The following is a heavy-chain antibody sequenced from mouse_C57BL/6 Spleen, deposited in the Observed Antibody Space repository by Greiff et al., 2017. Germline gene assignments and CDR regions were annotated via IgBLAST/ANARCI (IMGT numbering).Heavy chain of an antibody. D-gene: IGHD1-1*01. CDR1: GFTFSDYY. CDR2: INYDGSST. Sequence: DVMLVESEGGLVQPGSSMKLSCTASGFTFSDYYMAWVRQVPEKGLEWVANINYDGSSTYYLDSLKSRFIISRDNAKNILYLQMSSLKSEDTATYYCARSNYYGSRYWYFDVWGTGTTVTVSS. J-gene: IGHJ1*03. V-gene: IGHV5-16*01. CDR3: ARSNYYGSRYWYFDV.